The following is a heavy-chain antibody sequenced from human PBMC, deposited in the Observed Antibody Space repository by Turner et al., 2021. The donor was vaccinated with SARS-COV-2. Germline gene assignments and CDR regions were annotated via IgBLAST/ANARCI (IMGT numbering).Heavy chain of an antibody. J-gene: IGHJ4*02. V-gene: IGHV3-33*01. D-gene: IGHD2-8*01. CDR1: GFTFSSYG. Sequence: QVQLVESGGGVVQPGRSLRLSCAASGFTFSSYGMHWGRQAPGKGLEWVAVIWYDGSNKYYADSVKGRITISRDNSKNTLYLQMNSLRAEDTAVYYCAREAPGPMAFFDYWGQGTLVTVSS. CDR2: IWYDGSNK. CDR3: AREAPGPMAFFDY.